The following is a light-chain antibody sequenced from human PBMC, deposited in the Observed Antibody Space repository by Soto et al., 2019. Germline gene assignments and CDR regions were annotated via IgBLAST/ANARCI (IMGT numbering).Light chain of an antibody. Sequence: QLVLTQPPSASGTPGQRVTISCSGSSSNIGSNYVYWYHQLPGTAPKLVIYRNNQRPSGVPDRISGSKSGTSASLAISGLRSEDEADSYCAAWDDRLSGLVFGRGTKLTVL. CDR2: RNN. CDR3: AAWDDRLSGLV. CDR1: SSNIGSNY. J-gene: IGLJ2*01. V-gene: IGLV1-47*01.